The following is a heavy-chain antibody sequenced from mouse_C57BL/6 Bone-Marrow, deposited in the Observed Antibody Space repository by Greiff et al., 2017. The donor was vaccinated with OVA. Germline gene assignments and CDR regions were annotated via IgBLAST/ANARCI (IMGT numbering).Heavy chain of an antibody. CDR3: ATVVAKGY. CDR1: GFTFRSSG. D-gene: IGHD1-1*01. Sequence: EVKLQESGGDLVKPGGSLKLSCAASGFTFRSSGMSWVRQTPDKRLEWVATISSGGSYTYYPDSVKGRITISRDNAKNTLYLQMSSLKSEDTAMYYCATVVAKGYWGQGTTLTVSS. V-gene: IGHV5-6*01. CDR2: ISSGGSYT. J-gene: IGHJ2*01.